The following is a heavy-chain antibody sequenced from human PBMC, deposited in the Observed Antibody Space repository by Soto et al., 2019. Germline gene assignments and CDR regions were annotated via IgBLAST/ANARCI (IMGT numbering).Heavy chain of an antibody. CDR3: AKVWSFGHYDYIWGSRRDTTKFDY. CDR2: ISGSGGST. CDR1: GFTFSSYA. V-gene: IGHV3-23*01. D-gene: IGHD3-16*01. J-gene: IGHJ4*02. Sequence: GGSLRLSCAASGFTFSSYAMSWVRQAPGKGLEWVSAISGSGGSTYYADSVKGRFTISRDNSKNTLYLQMNSLRAEDTAVYYCAKVWSFGHYDYIWGSRRDTTKFDYWGQGTLVTVSS.